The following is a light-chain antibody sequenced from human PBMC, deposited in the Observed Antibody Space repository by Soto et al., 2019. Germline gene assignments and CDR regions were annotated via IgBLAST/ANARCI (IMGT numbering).Light chain of an antibody. J-gene: IGKJ5*01. Sequence: EIMMTQSPATLSVSPGERATLSCRASQSVSNNVAWYQQKPGQVPRLLIYSASTRATGIPARFSGSGSGTEFTLTISSLQSEDFALYYCQQYNDWPPITFGQGTRLEIK. V-gene: IGKV3-15*01. CDR2: SAS. CDR3: QQYNDWPPIT. CDR1: QSVSNN.